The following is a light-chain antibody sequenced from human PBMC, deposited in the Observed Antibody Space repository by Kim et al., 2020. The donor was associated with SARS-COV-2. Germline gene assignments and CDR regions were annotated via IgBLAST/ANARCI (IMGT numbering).Light chain of an antibody. J-gene: IGKJ1*01. CDR1: QNISNY. CDR2: AES. V-gene: IGKV1-39*01. Sequence: SVGDRVTITCRASQNISNYFNWYQQKAGRVPRLLIHAESTLHSGVPSRFSGSGSGTDFTLTISSLQPEDFATYYCQQSYSTPPWTFGQGTKVDIK. CDR3: QQSYSTPPWT.